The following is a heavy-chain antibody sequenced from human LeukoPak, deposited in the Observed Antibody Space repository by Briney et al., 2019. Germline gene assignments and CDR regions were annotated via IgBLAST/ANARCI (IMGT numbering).Heavy chain of an antibody. V-gene: IGHV3-23*01. Sequence: GGSLRLSCAASGFIFNSYAMSWVRQAPGKGLEWVSAISGSGATTLYADSAKGRFTISRDSSKNALYLQMNSLRAEDTAIYYCASPLGVAAAGAAAYWGQGTLVTVSS. D-gene: IGHD6-13*01. CDR1: GFIFNSYA. CDR3: ASPLGVAAAGAAAY. CDR2: ISGSGATT. J-gene: IGHJ4*02.